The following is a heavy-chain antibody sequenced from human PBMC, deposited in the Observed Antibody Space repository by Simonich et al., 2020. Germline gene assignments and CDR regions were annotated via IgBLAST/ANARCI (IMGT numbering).Heavy chain of an antibody. J-gene: IGHJ6*03. Sequence: QVQLVQSGAEVKKPGASVKVSCKASGYTFTGYYMHWVRQAPGQGLEWMGGINTNTGGTNYAQKFQGRVTMTRDTSISTAYMELSRLRSDDTAVYYCARDLRGSYYYYYYMDVWGKGTTVTVSS. CDR3: ARDLRGSYYYYYYMDV. CDR1: GYTFTGYY. CDR2: INTNTGGT. D-gene: IGHD1-26*01. V-gene: IGHV1-2*02.